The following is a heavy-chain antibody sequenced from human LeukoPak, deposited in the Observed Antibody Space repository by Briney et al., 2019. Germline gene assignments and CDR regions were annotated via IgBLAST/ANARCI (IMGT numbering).Heavy chain of an antibody. CDR2: ISAYNGNT. J-gene: IGHJ4*02. D-gene: IGHD2-8*01. Sequence: ASVKVSCKASGYTFTSYGISWVRQAPGQGLEWMGWISAYNGNTNYAQKLQGRVTMTTDTSTSTAYMELRSLRSDDTAVYYCARAVYCTNGVCYPDYWGQGTLVTVSS. CDR1: GYTFTSYG. V-gene: IGHV1-18*01. CDR3: ARAVYCTNGVCYPDY.